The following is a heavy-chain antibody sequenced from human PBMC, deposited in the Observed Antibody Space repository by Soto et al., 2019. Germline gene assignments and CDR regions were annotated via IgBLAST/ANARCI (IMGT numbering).Heavy chain of an antibody. CDR2: ISYDGSNK. CDR1: GFTFSSYA. V-gene: IGHV3-30-3*01. CDR3: ARAEWLPTPVDY. Sequence: QVQLVESGGGVVQPGRSLRLSCAASGFTFSSYAMHWVRQAPGKGLEWVAVISYDGSNKYYADSVKGRFTISRDNPKNTLYLQMNSLRAEDTAVYYCARAEWLPTPVDYWGQGTLVTVSS. D-gene: IGHD5-12*01. J-gene: IGHJ4*02.